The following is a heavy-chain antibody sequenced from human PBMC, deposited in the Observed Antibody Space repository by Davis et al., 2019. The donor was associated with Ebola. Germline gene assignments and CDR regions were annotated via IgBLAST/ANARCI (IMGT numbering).Heavy chain of an antibody. Sequence: GSLRLSCTVSGGSISSYYWSWTRQPQGQGLEWIGNIYYSGSTNYNPSLKSRVTISVDKSKNQFSLKLSSVTAADTAVYYCASDSSYNWFDPWGQGTLVTVSS. CDR3: ASDSSYNWFDP. CDR1: GGSISSYY. CDR2: IYYSGST. V-gene: IGHV4-59*12. J-gene: IGHJ5*02.